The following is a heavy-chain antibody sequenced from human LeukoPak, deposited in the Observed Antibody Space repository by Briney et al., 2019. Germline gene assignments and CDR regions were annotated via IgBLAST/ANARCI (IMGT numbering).Heavy chain of an antibody. CDR3: AKTGSGRVGATVGGFDY. CDR1: GFTFSSYG. CDR2: ISYDGSNK. J-gene: IGHJ4*02. Sequence: GGSLRLSCAASGFTFSSYGMHWVRQAPGKGLEWVAVISYDGSNKYYADSVKGRFTISRDNSKNTLYLQMNSLRAEDTAVYYCAKTGSGRVGATVGGFDYWGQGTLVTVSS. V-gene: IGHV3-30*18. D-gene: IGHD1-26*01.